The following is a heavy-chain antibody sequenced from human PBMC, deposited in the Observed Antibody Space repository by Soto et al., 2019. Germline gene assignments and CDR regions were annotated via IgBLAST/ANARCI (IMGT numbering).Heavy chain of an antibody. V-gene: IGHV3-30-3*01. CDR2: ISYDGNNK. Sequence: GGSLRLSCEASGFTFSTYAVQWVRQAPGKGLEWVAVISYDGNNKYYADSVKGRFTISRDNSKDTVYLQMNSLRAEGTAVYYCARAELIDYWGQGTQVTVSS. CDR3: ARAELIDY. J-gene: IGHJ4*02. D-gene: IGHD1-1*01. CDR1: GFTFSTYA.